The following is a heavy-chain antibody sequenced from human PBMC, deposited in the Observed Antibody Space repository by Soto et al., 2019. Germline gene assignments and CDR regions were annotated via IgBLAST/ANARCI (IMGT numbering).Heavy chain of an antibody. J-gene: IGHJ4*02. CDR2: ISSTTNYI. CDR1: GFTFTRYS. CDR3: ARESEDLTSNFDY. V-gene: IGHV3-21*01. Sequence: EVLLVESGGGLVKPWGSLRLSCAASGFTFTRYSMKWVRQAPGKGLEWVASISSTTNYIYYADSMKGRFAVSRDNAMNSVYLEMNSLSAEDTAVYYCARESEDLTSNFDYWGQGTLVTVSS.